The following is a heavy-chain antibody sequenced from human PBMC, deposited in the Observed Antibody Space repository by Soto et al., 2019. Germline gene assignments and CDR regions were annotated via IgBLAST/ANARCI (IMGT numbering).Heavy chain of an antibody. CDR1: GFTFSSYA. V-gene: IGHV3-23*01. CDR3: ASGVGVYSSVKCDSFDI. Sequence: EVHLLESGGGLVQPGGSLTLSCAASGFTFSSYAMSWVRQAPGKGLEWVSAISGSGGSTYYADSVKGRFTISRDNSQNTLYLQMISLRAEATSVYYCASGVGVYSSVKCDSFDIWGQGTMVTVSS. J-gene: IGHJ3*02. D-gene: IGHD6-19*01. CDR2: ISGSGGST.